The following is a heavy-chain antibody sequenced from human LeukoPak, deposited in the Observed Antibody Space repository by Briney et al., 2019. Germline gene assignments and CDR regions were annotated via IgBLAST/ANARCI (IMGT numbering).Heavy chain of an antibody. CDR2: IYTSGST. J-gene: IGHJ4*02. CDR1: GGSISSGSYY. D-gene: IGHD3-3*01. V-gene: IGHV4-61*02. CDR3: AREGASGYADD. Sequence: PSETLSLTCTVSGGSISSGSYYWSWIRQPAGKGLEWIGRIYTSGSTNYNPSLKSRVTISVDTSKNQFSLKLSSVTAADTAVYYCAREGASGYADDWGQGTLVTVSS.